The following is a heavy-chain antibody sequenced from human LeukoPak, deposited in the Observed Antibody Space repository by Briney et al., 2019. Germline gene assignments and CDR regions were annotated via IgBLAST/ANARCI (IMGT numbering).Heavy chain of an antibody. V-gene: IGHV3-74*01. CDR3: ASPMWDTAIHDY. CDR1: GFTFSSHW. CDR2: INSDGSIT. D-gene: IGHD5-18*01. Sequence: GGCPRLSCAASGFTFSSHWMHWVRQAPGKGLVWVSRINSDGSITSYADSVKGRFTISRDNAKDTLYLQMNSLRAEDAAVYYCASPMWDTAIHDYWGQGTLVTVSS. J-gene: IGHJ4*02.